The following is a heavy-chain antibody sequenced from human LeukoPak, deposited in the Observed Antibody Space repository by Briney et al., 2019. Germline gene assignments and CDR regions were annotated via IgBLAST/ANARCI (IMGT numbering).Heavy chain of an antibody. CDR3: ARLGRTYYDFWSGP. Sequence: SETLSLTCTVSGGSISSSTYYWGWIRQPPGKGLEWNGTIYYRGSTYYNPSLKSRVTISVDTSKNQFSLKLTSVTAADTAVYYCARLGRTYYDFWSGPWGQGTLVTVSS. V-gene: IGHV4-39*01. J-gene: IGHJ5*02. D-gene: IGHD3-3*01. CDR2: IYYRGST. CDR1: GGSISSSTYY.